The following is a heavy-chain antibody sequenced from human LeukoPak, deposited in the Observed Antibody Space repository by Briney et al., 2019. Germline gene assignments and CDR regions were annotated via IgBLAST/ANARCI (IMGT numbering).Heavy chain of an antibody. J-gene: IGHJ4*02. Sequence: ASVKVSCKASGYTFTSYYMHWVRQAPGQWLEWMGIINPSGGSTSYAQKFQGRVTMTRDTSTSTVYMELSSLRSEDTAVYYCARDSSGYYWYYWGQGTLVTVSS. CDR2: INPSGGST. D-gene: IGHD3-22*01. CDR1: GYTFTSYY. V-gene: IGHV1-46*01. CDR3: ARDSSGYYWYY.